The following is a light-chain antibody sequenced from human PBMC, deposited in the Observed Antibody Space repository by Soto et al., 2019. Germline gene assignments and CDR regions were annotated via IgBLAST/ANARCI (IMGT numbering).Light chain of an antibody. CDR2: DAS. CDR1: QLISNY. CDR3: QQYHRASIT. Sequence: DIQMTHSPSSLSASVVYIVTITCRSSQLISNYLAWYQQKSGKDPKLLIYDASTLERGVPSRFSGTGSGTEFTLTISSLQPDDFATYYCQQYHRASITFGQGTRLEIK. J-gene: IGKJ5*01. V-gene: IGKV1-NL1*01.